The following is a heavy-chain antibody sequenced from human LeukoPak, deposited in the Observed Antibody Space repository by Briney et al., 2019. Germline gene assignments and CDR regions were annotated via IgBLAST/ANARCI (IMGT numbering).Heavy chain of an antibody. J-gene: IGHJ3*02. V-gene: IGHV3-74*01. CDR2: IDGGST. Sequence: IDGGSTSYADSVKGRFTVSRDNANNTLYLQMSSLRAEDTAVYYCARVGQWLGGDAFDIWGQGTMVTVSS. D-gene: IGHD6-19*01. CDR3: ARVGQWLGGDAFDI.